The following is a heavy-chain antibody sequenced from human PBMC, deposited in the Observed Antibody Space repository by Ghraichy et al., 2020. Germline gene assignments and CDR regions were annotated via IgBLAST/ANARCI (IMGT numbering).Heavy chain of an antibody. J-gene: IGHJ6*03. Sequence: SETLSLTCTVSGESISIGAYYWSWVRQPAGKGPVWIGHVSTYGSPNYNPSLKSRVVIVVATSKKQFSLRMSSVTAADTAVYYCARDPWSGYGTRSSFHYAMDVWGKGTTVTVSS. CDR2: VSTYGSP. CDR3: ARDPWSGYGTRSSFHYAMDV. V-gene: IGHV4-61*09. D-gene: IGHD5-18*01. CDR1: GESISIGAYY.